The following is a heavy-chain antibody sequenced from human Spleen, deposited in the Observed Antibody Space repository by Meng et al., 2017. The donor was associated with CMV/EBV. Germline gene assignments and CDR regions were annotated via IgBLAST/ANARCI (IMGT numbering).Heavy chain of an antibody. CDR3: ARQASSGPMNWFDP. J-gene: IGHJ5*02. V-gene: IGHV4-39*01. CDR2: IYYSGST. D-gene: IGHD6-19*01. Sequence: SETLSLTCTVSGGSISSSSYYWGWIRQPPGKGLEWIGSIYYSGSTYYNPSLKSRVTISVDTSKNQFSLKLSSVTAADTAVYYCARQASSGPMNWFDPWGQGTLVTSPQ. CDR1: GGSISSSSYY.